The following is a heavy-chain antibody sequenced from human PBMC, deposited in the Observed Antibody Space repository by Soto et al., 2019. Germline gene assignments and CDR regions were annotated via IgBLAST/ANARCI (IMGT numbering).Heavy chain of an antibody. CDR2: INHSGST. Sequence: QVQLQQWGAGLLKPSETLSLTCAVYGGSFSGYYWSWIRQPPGKGLEWIGEINHSGSTNYNPSLKSRVTISVDTSKNQFSLKLSSVTAADTAVYYCARIKAARPRNYYYYYMDVWGKGTTVTVYS. CDR3: ARIKAARPRNYYYYYMDV. CDR1: GGSFSGYY. J-gene: IGHJ6*03. V-gene: IGHV4-34*01. D-gene: IGHD6-6*01.